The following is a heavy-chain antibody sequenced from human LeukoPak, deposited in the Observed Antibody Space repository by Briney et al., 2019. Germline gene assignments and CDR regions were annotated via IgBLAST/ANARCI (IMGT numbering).Heavy chain of an antibody. J-gene: IGHJ6*02. Sequence: ASVKVSCKASGYTFTSYYMHWVRQAPGQGLEWMGIINPSGGSTSYAQKFQGRVTMTRDTPTSTVYMELSSLRSEDTAVYYCARSGYSYGYIGYYYYYGMDVWGQGTTVTVSS. V-gene: IGHV1-46*01. D-gene: IGHD5-18*01. CDR2: INPSGGST. CDR1: GYTFTSYY. CDR3: ARSGYSYGYIGYYYYYGMDV.